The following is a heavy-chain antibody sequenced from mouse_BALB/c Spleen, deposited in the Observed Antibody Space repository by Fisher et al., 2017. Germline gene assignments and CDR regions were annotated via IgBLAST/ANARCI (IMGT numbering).Heavy chain of an antibody. D-gene: IGHD2-3*01. V-gene: IGHV1S81*02. J-gene: IGHJ4*01. Sequence: KFKGKATLTTDKSSSTAYMQLSSPTSEDSAVYYCARGEGMMAMDYWGQGTSVTVSS. CDR3: ARGEGMMAMDY.